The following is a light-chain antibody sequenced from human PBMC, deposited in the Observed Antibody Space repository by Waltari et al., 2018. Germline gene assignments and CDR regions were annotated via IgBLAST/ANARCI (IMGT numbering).Light chain of an antibody. V-gene: IGKV1-16*02. J-gene: IGKJ4*01. Sequence: DIQMTQSPSSLSASVGDRVTLTCRASQDVSDYVAWFQQKAGKAPKPLIYGASSLQSGVPSHFSGRGSGTHFTLTIDTLQPEDFATYYCQQYKAYPLTGGGGTKVEI. CDR3: QQYKAYPLT. CDR2: GAS. CDR1: QDVSDY.